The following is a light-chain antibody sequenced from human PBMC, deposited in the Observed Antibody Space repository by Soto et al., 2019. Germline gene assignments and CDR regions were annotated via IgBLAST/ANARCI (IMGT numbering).Light chain of an antibody. V-gene: IGLV7-43*01. CDR2: STN. Sequence: QAVVTQEPSLTVSPGGTVTLTCASNTGAVTSNYYPNWFQQKPGQTPRSLIYSTNNRYSWTPARFSGSLLGGKAGLTLSGVQPEDEGEYYCLLYYGGAGVFGTGTKLTVL. CDR3: LLYYGGAGV. J-gene: IGLJ1*01. CDR1: TGAVTSNYY.